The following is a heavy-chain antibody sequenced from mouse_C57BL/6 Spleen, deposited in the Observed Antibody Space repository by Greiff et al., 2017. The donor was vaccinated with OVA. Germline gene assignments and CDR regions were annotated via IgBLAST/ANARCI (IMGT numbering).Heavy chain of an antibody. CDR3: ARDDSNYGYAMDY. V-gene: IGHV3-6*01. CDR2: ISYDGSN. D-gene: IGHD2-5*01. CDR1: GYSITSGYY. Sequence: EVQLQESGPGLVKPSQSLSLTCSVTGYSITSGYYWNWIRQFPGNKLEWVGYISYDGSNNYNPSLKNRISITRDTSKNQFFLKLNSVTTEDTATYYCARDDSNYGYAMDYWGQGTSVTVSS. J-gene: IGHJ4*01.